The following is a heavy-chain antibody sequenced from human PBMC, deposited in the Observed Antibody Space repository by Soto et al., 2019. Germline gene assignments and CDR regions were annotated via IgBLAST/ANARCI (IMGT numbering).Heavy chain of an antibody. J-gene: IGHJ4*02. CDR2: ISGSGGST. CDR1: GFTFSSYA. D-gene: IGHD3-10*01. V-gene: IGHV3-23*01. CDR3: ARELTLYINMIRGVIENLDY. Sequence: GGSLRLSCAASGFTFSSYAMSWVRQAPGKGLEWVSAISGSGGSTYYADSVKGRFTISRDNSKNPLYLQMNSLRDEDTAVYYCARELTLYINMIRGVIENLDYWGQGTLVTVSS.